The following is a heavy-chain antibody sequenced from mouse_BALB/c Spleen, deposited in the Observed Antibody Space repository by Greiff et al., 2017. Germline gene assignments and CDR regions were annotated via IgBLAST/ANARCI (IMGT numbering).Heavy chain of an antibody. Sequence: DVKLVESGGGLVQPGGSLRLSCATSGFTFTDYYMSWVRQPPGKALEWLGFIRNKANGYTTEYSASVKGRFTISRDNSQSILYLQMNTLRAEDSATYYCARGNPWFAYWGQGTLVTVSA. CDR2: IRNKANGYTT. V-gene: IGHV7-3*02. CDR3: ARGNPWFAY. J-gene: IGHJ3*01. CDR1: GFTFTDYY. D-gene: IGHD6-1*01.